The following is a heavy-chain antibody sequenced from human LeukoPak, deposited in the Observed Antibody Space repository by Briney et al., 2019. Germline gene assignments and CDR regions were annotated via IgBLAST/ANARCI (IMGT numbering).Heavy chain of an antibody. Sequence: KPSETLSLTCAVYGGSFSGYYWSWIRQPPGKGLGWIGEINHSGSTNYNPSLKSRVTISVDTSRNQFSLQLSSVTAADTAVYYCARDVGATPGYFDYWGQGTLVTVSS. V-gene: IGHV4-34*01. J-gene: IGHJ4*02. D-gene: IGHD1-26*01. CDR1: GGSFSGYY. CDR2: INHSGST. CDR3: ARDVGATPGYFDY.